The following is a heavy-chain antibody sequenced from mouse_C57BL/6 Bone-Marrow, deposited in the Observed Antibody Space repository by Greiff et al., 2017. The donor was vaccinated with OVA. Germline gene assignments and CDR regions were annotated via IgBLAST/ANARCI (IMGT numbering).Heavy chain of an antibody. Sequence: EVKLVESGGGLVQPGGSLSLSCAASGFTFTDYYMSWVRQPPGQALEWLGFIRNTANGYTTDYSASVKGRFTIPSDNSQSILYLQMNALRAEDSATYDCARYRWLLPYYDAMDYWGQGTSVTVSA. CDR3: ARYRWLLPYYDAMDY. CDR1: GFTFTDYY. V-gene: IGHV7-3*01. J-gene: IGHJ4*01. D-gene: IGHD2-3*01. CDR2: IRNTANGYTT.